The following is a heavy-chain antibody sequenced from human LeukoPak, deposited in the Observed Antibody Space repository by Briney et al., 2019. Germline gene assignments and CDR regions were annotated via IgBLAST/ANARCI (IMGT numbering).Heavy chain of an antibody. CDR3: ARTMTLYGQVWYFDL. V-gene: IGHV4-34*01. Sequence: TTSETLSLTCAVYGESFRGFYWTWIRQPPGKGLEWIGEINHSGTTNYNPSLKSRVTMSVDTSKNQFSLKLSSVTAADTAVYYCARTMTLYGQVWYFDLWGRGTLVTVSS. D-gene: IGHD2/OR15-2a*01. J-gene: IGHJ2*01. CDR1: GESFRGFY. CDR2: INHSGTT.